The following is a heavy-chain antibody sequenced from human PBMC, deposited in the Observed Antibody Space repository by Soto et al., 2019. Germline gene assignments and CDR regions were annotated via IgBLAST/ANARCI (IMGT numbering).Heavy chain of an antibody. D-gene: IGHD3-3*01. V-gene: IGHV3-7*01. CDR1: GFTFSSYW. CDR2: IKQDGSEK. J-gene: IGHJ4*02. CDR3: ARDAEITIFGVVITDYFDY. Sequence: EVQLVESGGGLVQPGGSLRLSCAASGFTFSSYWMSWVRQAPGKGLEWVANIKQDGSEKYYVDSVKGRFTISTDNAKNSLYLQMNSLRAEDTAVYYCARDAEITIFGVVITDYFDYWGQGTLVTVSS.